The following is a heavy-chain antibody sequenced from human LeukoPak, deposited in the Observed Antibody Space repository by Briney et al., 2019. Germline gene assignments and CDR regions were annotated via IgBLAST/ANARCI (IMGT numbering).Heavy chain of an antibody. V-gene: IGHV3-23*01. Sequence: GGSLRLSCAASGFTFSSYSMNWVRQAPGKGLEWVSAISGSGGSAYYADSVKGRFTISRDNSKNTLYLQMNSLRAEATAVYYCAKGGDYYGSGSPQIYYFDYWGQGTLVTVSS. D-gene: IGHD3-10*01. J-gene: IGHJ4*02. CDR3: AKGGDYYGSGSPQIYYFDY. CDR1: GFTFSSYS. CDR2: ISGSGGSA.